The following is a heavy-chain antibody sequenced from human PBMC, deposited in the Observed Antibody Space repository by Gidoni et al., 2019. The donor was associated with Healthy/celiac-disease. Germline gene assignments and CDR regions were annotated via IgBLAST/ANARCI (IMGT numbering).Heavy chain of an antibody. CDR3: AGQYCGGDCYQFDY. D-gene: IGHD2-21*01. V-gene: IGHV4-31*02. Sequence: TYYNPSLKSRVTISVDTSKNQFSLKLSSVTAADTAVYYCAGQYCGGDCYQFDYWGQGTLVTVSS. J-gene: IGHJ4*02. CDR2: T.